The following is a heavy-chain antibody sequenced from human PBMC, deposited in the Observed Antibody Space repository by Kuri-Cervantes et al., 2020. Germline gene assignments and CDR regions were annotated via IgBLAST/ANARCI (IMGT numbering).Heavy chain of an antibody. CDR1: GGSISSYY. V-gene: IGHV4-34*01. CDR2: INHSGST. CDR3: ARGTIRYFDWLPRNLGMDV. Sequence: SETLSLTCTVSGGSISSYYWSWIRQPPGKGLEWIGEINHSGSTNYNPSLKSRVTISVDTSKNQFSLKLSSVTAADTAVYYCARGTIRYFDWLPRNLGMDVWGQGTTVTVSS. J-gene: IGHJ6*02. D-gene: IGHD3-9*01.